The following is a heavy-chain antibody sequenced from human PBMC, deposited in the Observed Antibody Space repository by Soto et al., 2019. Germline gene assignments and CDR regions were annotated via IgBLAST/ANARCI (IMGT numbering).Heavy chain of an antibody. J-gene: IGHJ6*02. CDR2: ISGSGGST. Sequence: GGSLRLSCAASGFTFSSYAMSWVRQAPGKGLEWVSAISGSGGSTYYADSVKGRFTISRDNSKNTLYLQMNSLRAEDTAVHYCAKDSYYDILTGPVGGGMDVWGQGTTVTVSS. D-gene: IGHD3-9*01. V-gene: IGHV3-23*01. CDR3: AKDSYYDILTGPVGGGMDV. CDR1: GFTFSSYA.